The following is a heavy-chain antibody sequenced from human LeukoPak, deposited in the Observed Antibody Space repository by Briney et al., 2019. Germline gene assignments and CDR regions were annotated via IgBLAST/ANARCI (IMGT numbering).Heavy chain of an antibody. D-gene: IGHD6-19*01. CDR2: IIPIFGTA. Sequence: SVKVSCKASGGTFSSYAISWVRQAPGQGLEWMGGIIPIFGTANYAQKFQGRVTITADESTSTAYMELSSLRSEDTAAYYCARSAQQWLVGYFDYWGQGTLVTVSS. CDR3: ARSAQQWLVGYFDY. J-gene: IGHJ4*02. CDR1: GGTFSSYA. V-gene: IGHV1-69*13.